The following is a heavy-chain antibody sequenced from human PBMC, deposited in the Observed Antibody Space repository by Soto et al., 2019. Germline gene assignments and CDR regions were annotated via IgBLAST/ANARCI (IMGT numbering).Heavy chain of an antibody. D-gene: IGHD3-22*01. CDR2: ISAYNGNT. CDR3: AREGATTYYYDSSGYYPFDS. CDR1: GYTFTSYG. J-gene: IGHJ4*02. Sequence: QVQLVQSGPEVKKPGASVKVSCKTSGYTFTSYGITWVRQAPGQGLEWMGWISAYNGNTHYAQKLQGRVTMTTDTSRSTDNMDLRSLRSDDTAGYYGAREGATTYYYDSSGYYPFDSWGQGTLVTVSS. V-gene: IGHV1-18*01.